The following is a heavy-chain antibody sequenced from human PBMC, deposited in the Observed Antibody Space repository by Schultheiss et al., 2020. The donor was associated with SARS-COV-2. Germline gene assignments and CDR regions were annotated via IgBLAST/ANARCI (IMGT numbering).Heavy chain of an antibody. CDR2: ISSSSSYI. CDR1: GFTFDDFG. D-gene: IGHD3-22*01. Sequence: GGSLGLSCAASGFTFDDFGMTWVRQAPGKGLEWVSSISSSSSYIYYADSVKGRFTISRDNAKNSLYLQMNSLRAEDTALYYCARHSVGYYHADYWGQGTLVTVSS. J-gene: IGHJ4*02. CDR3: ARHSVGYYHADY. V-gene: IGHV3-21*01.